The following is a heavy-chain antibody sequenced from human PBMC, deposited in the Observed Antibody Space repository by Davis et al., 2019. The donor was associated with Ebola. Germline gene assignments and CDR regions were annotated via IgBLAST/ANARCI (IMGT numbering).Heavy chain of an antibody. CDR2: INPHNGNT. D-gene: IGHD6-13*01. Sequence: ASVKVSCKASGYTFTSYGITWVRQAPGQGLEWMGWINPHNGNTNYAQKLQGRVTMTTDTSTSTAYMELRSLRSDDTAVYYCARDTFGAAAGYYYYYGMDVWGKGTTVTVSS. J-gene: IGHJ6*04. CDR3: ARDTFGAAAGYYYYYGMDV. CDR1: GYTFTSYG. V-gene: IGHV1-18*04.